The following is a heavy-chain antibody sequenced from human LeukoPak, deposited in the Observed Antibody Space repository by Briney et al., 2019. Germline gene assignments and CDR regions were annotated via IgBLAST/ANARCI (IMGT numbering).Heavy chain of an antibody. J-gene: IGHJ4*02. CDR2: IYYSGST. Sequence: SETLSLTCTVSGGSISSSSYYWGWIRQPPGKGLEWIGSIYYSGSTYYNPSLKSRVTISVDTSKNQFSLKLSSVTAADTAVYYCASFPRTYYYDSSGQGYFDYWGQGTLVTVSS. D-gene: IGHD3-22*01. CDR1: GGSISSSSYY. V-gene: IGHV4-39*07. CDR3: ASFPRTYYYDSSGQGYFDY.